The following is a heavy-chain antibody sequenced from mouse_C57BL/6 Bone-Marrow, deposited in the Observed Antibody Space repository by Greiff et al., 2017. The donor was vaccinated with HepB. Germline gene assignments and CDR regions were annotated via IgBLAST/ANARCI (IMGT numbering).Heavy chain of an antibody. V-gene: IGHV1-81*01. CDR3: ARSRGFMMTTEDLAWFAY. J-gene: IGHJ3*01. D-gene: IGHD2-4*01. CDR2: IYPRSGNT. CDR1: GYTFTSYG. Sequence: QVQLQQSGAELARPGASVKLSCKASGYTFTSYGISWVKQRTGQGLEWIGEIYPRSGNTYYNEKFKGKATLTADKSSSTAYMELRSLTSEDSAVYFCARSRGFMMTTEDLAWFAYWGQGTLVTVSA.